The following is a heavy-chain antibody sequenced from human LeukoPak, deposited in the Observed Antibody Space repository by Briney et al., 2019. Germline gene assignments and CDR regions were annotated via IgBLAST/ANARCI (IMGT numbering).Heavy chain of an antibody. Sequence: PGGSLRLSCAASGFTFDDYAMHWVRQAPGKGLEWVPGISWNSGSIGYADSVKGRFTISRDNAKNSLYLQMNSLRAEDTAVYYCARDLYGEQWLDPHAFDIWGQGTMVTVSS. J-gene: IGHJ3*02. V-gene: IGHV3-9*01. CDR3: ARDLYGEQWLDPHAFDI. CDR2: ISWNSGSI. CDR1: GFTFDDYA. D-gene: IGHD6-19*01.